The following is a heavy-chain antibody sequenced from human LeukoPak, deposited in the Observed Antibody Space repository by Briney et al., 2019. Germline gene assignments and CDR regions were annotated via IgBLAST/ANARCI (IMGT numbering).Heavy chain of an antibody. CDR1: GASISTGIYY. CDR2: IYYSGTI. Sequence: SQTLSLTCTVSGASISTGIYYWNWIRQPAGKGLEWIGYIYYSGTINYNPSLKSRVTISVDTSKNQFSLKLSSVTAADTAMYYCARGNDYYYYMDVWGKGTTVTVSS. J-gene: IGHJ6*03. V-gene: IGHV4-61*10. CDR3: ARGNDYYYYMDV.